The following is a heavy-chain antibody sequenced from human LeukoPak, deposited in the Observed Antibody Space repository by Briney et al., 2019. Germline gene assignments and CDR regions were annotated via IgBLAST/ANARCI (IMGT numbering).Heavy chain of an antibody. V-gene: IGHV3-23*01. D-gene: IGHD3-10*01. Sequence: GGSLRLSCAASGFTFTTYAMSWVRQAPGKGLEWVSGISGSGGNTYYADSVKGRFTISRDNSKNTLYLQMNRLRAEDTAVYYCAKDACYYGSGTPYFFDYWGQGTLVTVSS. CDR1: GFTFTTYA. CDR2: ISGSGGNT. CDR3: AKDACYYGSGTPYFFDY. J-gene: IGHJ4*02.